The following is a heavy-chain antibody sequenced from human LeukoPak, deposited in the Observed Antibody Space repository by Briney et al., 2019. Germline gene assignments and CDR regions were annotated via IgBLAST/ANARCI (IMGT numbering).Heavy chain of an antibody. J-gene: IGHJ4*02. D-gene: IGHD3-22*01. CDR2: MNPNSGNT. Sequence: ASVKVSCKASGYTFTSYDINWVRQATGQGLEWMGWMNPNSGNTGYAQKFQGRVTMTRNTSISTAYMELSSLRSEDTAVYYCATTPRYDSSGYLGLRYWGQGTLVTVSS. V-gene: IGHV1-8*01. CDR1: GYTFTSYD. CDR3: ATTPRYDSSGYLGLRY.